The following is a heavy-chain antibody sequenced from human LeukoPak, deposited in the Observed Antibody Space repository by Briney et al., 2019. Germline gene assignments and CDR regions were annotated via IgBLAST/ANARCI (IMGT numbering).Heavy chain of an antibody. V-gene: IGHV3-23*01. CDR1: GFTFSSYA. CDR2: ISNSGVST. CDR3: AKGMRWELPFDY. Sequence: GGSLRLSCAASGFTFSSYAMSWVRQAPGKGLEWVSAISNSGVSTYYADSVKGRFTISRDTSKNTLYLQMNSLRAEDTALSYCAKGMRWELPFDYWGQGTLVTVSS. J-gene: IGHJ4*02. D-gene: IGHD1-26*01.